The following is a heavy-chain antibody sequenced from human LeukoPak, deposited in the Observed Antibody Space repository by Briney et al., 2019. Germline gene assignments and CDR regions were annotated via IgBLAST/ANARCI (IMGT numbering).Heavy chain of an antibody. J-gene: IGHJ4*02. CDR2: IYHSGST. CDR3: ARPIDYGGFDY. Sequence: SETLSLTCAVSGGSISSGGYSWSWIRQPPGKGLEWIGYIYHSGSTYYNPSLKSRVTISVDRSKNQVSLKLSSVTAADTAVYYCARPIDYGGFDYWGQGTLVTVSS. V-gene: IGHV4-30-2*01. D-gene: IGHD4-17*01. CDR1: GGSISSGGYS.